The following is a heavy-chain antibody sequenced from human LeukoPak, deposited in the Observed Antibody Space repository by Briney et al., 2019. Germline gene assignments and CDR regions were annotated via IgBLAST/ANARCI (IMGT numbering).Heavy chain of an antibody. CDR1: GFLFGRYV. CDR3: AKDHDWAFDL. Sequence: GGSFRLSFEGSGFLFGRYVMSWVRQATGKGLEWIAYINHNAEMIFEPDCVKGRFTISRDNHKKSLYLQMNALRYEDTAIYYCAKDHDWAFDLWGQGTLVTVSS. J-gene: IGHJ4*02. D-gene: IGHD3-9*01. CDR2: INHNAEMI. V-gene: IGHV3-48*02.